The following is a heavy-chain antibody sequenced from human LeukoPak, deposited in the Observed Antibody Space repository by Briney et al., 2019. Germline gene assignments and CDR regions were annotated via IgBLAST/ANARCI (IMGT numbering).Heavy chain of an antibody. CDR3: ARYPGASGDSYYFDY. CDR2: IYYSGSI. V-gene: IGHV4-59*02. Sequence: SETLSLTCTVSGGSVTTYHWSWIRQPPGKGLEWIGYIYYSGSINYNPSLNSRVTISSDTSKNEFSLKLRSVTAADTAVYYCARYPGASGDSYYFDYWGQGTRVTVSS. CDR1: GGSVTTYH. D-gene: IGHD4-17*01. J-gene: IGHJ4*02.